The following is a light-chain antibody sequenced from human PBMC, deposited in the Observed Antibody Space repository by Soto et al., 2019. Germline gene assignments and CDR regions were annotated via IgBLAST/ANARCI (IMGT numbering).Light chain of an antibody. V-gene: IGKV3-15*01. CDR3: QQYSNWPIT. CDR2: GAS. J-gene: IGKJ3*01. Sequence: EIVMTQSPDTLSVSPGERATLSCRASQSVSSNLAWYQQKPGQAPRLLIDGASTRATVIPARFSGSGSGTEFTLTISSLQSEDFAVYYCQQYSNWPITFGAGTKVDIK. CDR1: QSVSSN.